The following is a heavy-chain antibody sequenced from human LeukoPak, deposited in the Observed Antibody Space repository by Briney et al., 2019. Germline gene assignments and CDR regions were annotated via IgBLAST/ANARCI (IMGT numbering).Heavy chain of an antibody. CDR3: ARSTVDTAMVFDY. D-gene: IGHD5-18*01. CDR1: GGSISSYY. V-gene: IGHV4-59*08. Sequence: SETLSLTCTVSGGSISSYYWSWIRQPPGKGLEWVGYICYSGSTNYNPSLKSRVTISVDTSKNQFSLKLSSVTAADTAVYYCARSTVDTAMVFDYWGQGTLVTVSS. CDR2: ICYSGST. J-gene: IGHJ4*02.